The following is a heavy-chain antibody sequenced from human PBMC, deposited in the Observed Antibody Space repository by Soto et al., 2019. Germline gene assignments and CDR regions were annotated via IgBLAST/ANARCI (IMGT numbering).Heavy chain of an antibody. V-gene: IGHV3-23*01. CDR3: ARDVSRWRHLPRGADY. J-gene: IGHJ4*01. CDR2: ISDGDGTT. D-gene: IGHD2-8*01. Sequence: GGPLRLSCAASGFTFTNYAMTWVRQAPGKGLEWVSSISDGDGTTHYADSVRGRFTISRDDSKNTLYLQMNSLRVEDTAVYYCARDVSRWRHLPRGADYWGHVTQVTVSS. CDR1: GFTFTNYA.